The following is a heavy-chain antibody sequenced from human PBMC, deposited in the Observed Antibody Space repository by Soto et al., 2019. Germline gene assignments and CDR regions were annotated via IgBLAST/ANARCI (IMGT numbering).Heavy chain of an antibody. D-gene: IGHD4-17*01. Sequence: GESLKISCAASGFTFSDYYMSWIRQAPGKGLEWVSYISSSGSTIYYADSVKGRFTISRDNAKNSLYLQMNSLRAEDTAVYYCARPSHDYGDYVDYWGQGTLVTVSS. CDR2: ISSSGSTI. CDR3: ARPSHDYGDYVDY. CDR1: GFTFSDYY. V-gene: IGHV3-11*01. J-gene: IGHJ4*02.